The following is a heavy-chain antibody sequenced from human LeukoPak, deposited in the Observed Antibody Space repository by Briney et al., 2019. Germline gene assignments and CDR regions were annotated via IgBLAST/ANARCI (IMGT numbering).Heavy chain of an antibody. CDR2: INPNSGAT. V-gene: IGHV1-2*02. D-gene: IGHD3-22*01. CDR3: ARSGITTIPNFDY. Sequence: ASVKVSCKASGYTFTGYYIHWVRQAPGQGLECMGWINPNSGATNNAQKFQGRVTVSRDTSISTTYMELSRLGSDDMAVYYCARSGITTIPNFDYWGQGTLVTVSS. CDR1: GYTFTGYY. J-gene: IGHJ4*02.